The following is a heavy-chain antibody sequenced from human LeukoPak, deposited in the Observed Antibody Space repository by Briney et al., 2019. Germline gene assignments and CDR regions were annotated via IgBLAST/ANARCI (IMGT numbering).Heavy chain of an antibody. CDR1: GFTFSGSA. V-gene: IGHV3-73*01. Sequence: GGSLRLSCAASGFTFSGSAMHWVRQASGKGLEWVGRIRSKPNSYATAYAATVKGRFTISRDDLKSTAYLQMNSLKTEDTAVYYCTGAVSGTGDWYFDLWGRGTRVTVSS. CDR3: TGAVSGTGDWYFDL. D-gene: IGHD6-19*01. CDR2: IRSKPNSYAT. J-gene: IGHJ2*01.